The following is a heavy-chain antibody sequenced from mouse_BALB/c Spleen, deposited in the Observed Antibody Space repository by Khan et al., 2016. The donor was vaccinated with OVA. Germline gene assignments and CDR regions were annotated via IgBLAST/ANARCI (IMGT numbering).Heavy chain of an antibody. CDR3: SRWVGITFYAMDY. D-gene: IGHD1-1*01. V-gene: IGHV1-74*01. CDR1: GYTFTNYW. CDR2: IDPYAGEL. Sequence: QVQLVQPGAELVRPGASVKLSCKASGYTFTNYWMNWVKQRPEQGLEWIGRIDPYAGELSYTQKFKDKVILSVDKSSRTAYLQLSSLTYEDSAVYYGSRWVGITFYAMDYWGQGTSATVSS. J-gene: IGHJ4*01.